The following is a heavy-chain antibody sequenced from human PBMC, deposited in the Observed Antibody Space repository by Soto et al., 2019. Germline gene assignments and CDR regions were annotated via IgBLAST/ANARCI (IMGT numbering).Heavy chain of an antibody. Sequence: VGPKRLSWTASELNFSSFSMGWISKEQGKGLEWVSDIIDSGGSTYYADSVKGRFTISRDNSKSTLYLQMNSLRAEDTALYYCAKGRSYYYYYGVDVWGQGTTVTVSS. V-gene: IGHV3-23*01. CDR3: AKGRSYYYYYGVDV. CDR1: ELNFSSFS. CDR2: IIDSGGST. J-gene: IGHJ6*02.